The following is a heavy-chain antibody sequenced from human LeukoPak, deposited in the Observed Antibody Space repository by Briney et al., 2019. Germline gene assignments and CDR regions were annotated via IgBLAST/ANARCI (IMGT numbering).Heavy chain of an antibody. CDR1: GGSISSYY. CDR2: IYYSGST. J-gene: IGHJ6*03. D-gene: IGHD5-24*01. Sequence: SETLSLTCTVSGGSISSYYWSWIRQPPGKGLEWIGYIYYSGSTNYNPSLKSRVTISVDTSKNQFSLKLRSVTAADTAVYYCARRVEMATIFYYYYYMDVWGKGTTVTVSS. CDR3: ARRVEMATIFYYYYYMDV. V-gene: IGHV4-59*12.